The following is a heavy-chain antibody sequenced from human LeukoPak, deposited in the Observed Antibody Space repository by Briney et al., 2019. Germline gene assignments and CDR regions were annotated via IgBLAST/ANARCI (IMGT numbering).Heavy chain of an antibody. CDR2: IYYSGST. CDR3: AREVAYYFDY. V-gene: IGHV4-59*01. Sequence: PSETLSLTCTVSGGSISSYYWSWVRQPPGKGLEWIGYIYYSGSTSYNPSLKSRVTISLGTSKLQFSLKLSSVTAADTAVYYCAREVAYYFDYWGQGTLVTVSS. CDR1: GGSISSYY. J-gene: IGHJ4*02. D-gene: IGHD5-12*01.